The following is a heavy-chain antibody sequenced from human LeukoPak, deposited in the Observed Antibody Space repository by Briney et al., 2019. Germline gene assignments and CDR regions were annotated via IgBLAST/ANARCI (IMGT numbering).Heavy chain of an antibody. V-gene: IGHV1-69*04. D-gene: IGHD6-19*01. CDR3: ARESIAVAAWPSATQAHNWFDP. CDR2: IIPILGIA. Sequence: ASVKVSCKASGYTFTGYYMHWVRQAPGQGLEWMGRIIPILGIANYAQKFQGRVTITADKSTSTAYMELSSLRSEDTAVYYCARESIAVAAWPSATQAHNWFDPWGQGTLVTVSS. CDR1: GYTFTGYY. J-gene: IGHJ5*02.